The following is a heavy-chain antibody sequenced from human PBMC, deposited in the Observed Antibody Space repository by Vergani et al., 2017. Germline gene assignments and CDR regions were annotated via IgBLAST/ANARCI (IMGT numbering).Heavy chain of an antibody. CDR3: AGDTDAGSSVSYNYYAMDV. CDR1: GFTFSSYA. V-gene: IGHV3-23*04. CDR2: ISGSGVST. D-gene: IGHD3-10*01. J-gene: IGHJ6*02. Sequence: EVQLVESGGGLVKPGGSLSLSCAASGFTFSSYAMSWVRQAPGKGLEWVSAISGSGVSTYYAVSVKGRFNISRDNSKNTLYLQMNSLRAEDTAVYYCAGDTDAGSSVSYNYYAMDVWGRGSTVAVCS.